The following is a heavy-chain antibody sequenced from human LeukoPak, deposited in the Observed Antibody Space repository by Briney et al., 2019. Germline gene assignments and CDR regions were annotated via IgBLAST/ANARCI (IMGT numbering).Heavy chain of an antibody. J-gene: IGHJ4*02. CDR2: IYSRGLTRGST. CDR3: ARDQEYSGSYYRYFDY. CDR1: GGSLSSYY. V-gene: IGHV4-59*01. Sequence: SETLSLTCTVSGGSLSSYYWSWVRQPPGKGLEWIGYIYSRGLTRGSTNYNPSLKSRVTISVDTSKNQFSLKLSSVTAADTAVYYCARDQEYSGSYYRYFDYWGQGTLVTVSS. D-gene: IGHD1-26*01.